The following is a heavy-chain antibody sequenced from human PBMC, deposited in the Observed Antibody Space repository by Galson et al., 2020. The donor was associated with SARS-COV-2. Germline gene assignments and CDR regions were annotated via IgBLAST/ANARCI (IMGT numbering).Heavy chain of an antibody. J-gene: IGHJ4*02. V-gene: IGHV3-33*01. CDR1: GFTFSTYA. D-gene: IGHD5-12*01. CDR2: IWSDGKNK. CDR3: TTSIIVAGTLDY. Sequence: GGSLRLSCAASGFTFSTYAMHWVRQAPGKGLEWVAVIWSDGKNKYYADSVKGRFTISRDNSKSTVILQMNSLRDEDTAVYYCTTSIIVAGTLDYWGQGTLVSVSS.